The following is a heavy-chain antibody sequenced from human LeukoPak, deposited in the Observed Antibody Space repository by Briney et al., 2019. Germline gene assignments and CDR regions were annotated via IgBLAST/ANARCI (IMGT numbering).Heavy chain of an antibody. CDR3: ARDTWALKRGYSYGYVGYFDY. J-gene: IGHJ4*02. CDR2: ISHDGSNK. V-gene: IGHV3-30-3*01. CDR1: GFTFSSYA. Sequence: PGGSLRLSCAASGFTFSSYAMHWVRQAPGKGLEWVAVISHDGSNKYYADSVKGRFTISRDNSKNTLYLQMNSLRAEDTAVYYCARDTWALKRGYSYGYVGYFDYWGQGTLVTVSS. D-gene: IGHD5-18*01.